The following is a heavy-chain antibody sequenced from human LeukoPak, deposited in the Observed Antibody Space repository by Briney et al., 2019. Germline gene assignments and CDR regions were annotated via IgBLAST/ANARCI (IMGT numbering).Heavy chain of an antibody. J-gene: IGHJ4*02. D-gene: IGHD2-2*01. CDR3: ASSLIVVVPAARGLGD. V-gene: IGHV1-69*01. CDR2: IIPIFGTA. Sequence: SVKVSCKASGGTFSSYAISWVRQAPGQGLEWMGGIIPIFGTANYAQKFQGRVTITADESTSTAYMELSSLGSEDTAVYYCASSLIVVVPAARGLGDWGQGTLVTVSS. CDR1: GGTFSSYA.